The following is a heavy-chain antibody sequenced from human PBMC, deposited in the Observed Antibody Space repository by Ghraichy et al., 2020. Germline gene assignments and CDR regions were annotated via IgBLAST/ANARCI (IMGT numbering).Heavy chain of an antibody. CDR2: IYYSGST. Sequence: SETLSLTCTVSGGSISSGDYYWSWIRQPPGKGLEWIGYIYYSGSTYYNPSLKSRVTISVDTSKNQFSLKLSSVTAADTAVYYCARAYVRFLEWPHKNWFDPWGQGTLVTVSS. V-gene: IGHV4-30-4*01. D-gene: IGHD3-3*01. CDR3: ARAYVRFLEWPHKNWFDP. J-gene: IGHJ5*02. CDR1: GGSISSGDYY.